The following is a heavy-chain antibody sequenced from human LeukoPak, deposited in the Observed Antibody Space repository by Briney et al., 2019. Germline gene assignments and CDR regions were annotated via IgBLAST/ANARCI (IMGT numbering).Heavy chain of an antibody. J-gene: IGHJ4*02. CDR2: ISSSSSYI. Sequence: GGSLRLSCAASGFTFSLYSMNWVRQAPGKGLEWVSSISSSSSYIYYADSVKGRFTISRDNAKNSLYLQMNSLRAEDTAVYYCARGGADYGFDYWGQGTLVTVSS. CDR1: GFTFSLYS. V-gene: IGHV3-21*01. CDR3: ARGGADYGFDY. D-gene: IGHD3-16*01.